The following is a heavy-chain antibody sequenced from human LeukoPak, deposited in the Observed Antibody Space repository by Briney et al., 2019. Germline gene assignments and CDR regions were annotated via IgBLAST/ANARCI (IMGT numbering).Heavy chain of an antibody. CDR1: GYTFTSYG. CDR2: ISAYNGNT. V-gene: IGHV1-18*01. D-gene: IGHD1-26*01. J-gene: IGHJ3*02. Sequence: ASVKVSCKASGYTFTSYGISWVRQAPGQGLEWMGWISAYNGNTNYAQKLQGRVTMTTDTSTSTAYMELRSLRSDDTAMYYCARSGSYYVHRPNAFDIWGQGTMVTVSS. CDR3: ARSGSYYVHRPNAFDI.